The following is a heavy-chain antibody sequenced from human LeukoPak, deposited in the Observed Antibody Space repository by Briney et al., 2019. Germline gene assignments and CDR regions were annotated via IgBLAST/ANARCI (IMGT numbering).Heavy chain of an antibody. CDR3: TTGTWIQLWLADY. CDR2: IKGKAEGGTT. D-gene: IGHD5-18*01. V-gene: IGHV3-15*01. CDR1: GFTFSNAC. Sequence: GGSLRLSCAASGFTFSNACMSWVRQAPGKGLERVGHIKGKAEGGTTDYAAPVQGRFTISRDDSKNTLYLQMNSLKTEDTAVYYCTTGTWIQLWLADYWGQGTLVTVSS. J-gene: IGHJ4*02.